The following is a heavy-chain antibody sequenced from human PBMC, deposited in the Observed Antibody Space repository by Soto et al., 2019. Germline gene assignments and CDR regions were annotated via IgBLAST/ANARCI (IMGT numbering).Heavy chain of an antibody. D-gene: IGHD1-26*01. CDR1: GFTFSGSA. J-gene: IGHJ4*02. CDR3: TSSGSSPFWYFDY. CDR2: IRSKANSYAT. Sequence: GGSLRLSCAASGFTFSGSAMHWVRQASGKGLEWVGRIRSKANSYATAYAASVKGRFTISRDDSKNTAYLQMNSLKTEDTAVYYCTSSGSSPFWYFDYWGQGTLVTVSS. V-gene: IGHV3-73*01.